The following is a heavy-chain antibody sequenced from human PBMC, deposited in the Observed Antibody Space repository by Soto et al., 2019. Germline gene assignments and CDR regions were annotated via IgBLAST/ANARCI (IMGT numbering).Heavy chain of an antibody. CDR3: AHSVVAGLGYYFDY. D-gene: IGHD6-19*01. CDR1: GFSLSSTRVA. V-gene: IGHV2-5*02. Sequence: QITLKESGPPLVKPTQTLTLTCTFSGFSLSSTRVAVGWIHQPPGKALGWLALIYWDDDKRYSPFLKSRLTITKDTSKNQVVLTMTNMDPVDTATYYCAHSVVAGLGYYFDYWGQGTLVTVSS. J-gene: IGHJ4*02. CDR2: IYWDDDK.